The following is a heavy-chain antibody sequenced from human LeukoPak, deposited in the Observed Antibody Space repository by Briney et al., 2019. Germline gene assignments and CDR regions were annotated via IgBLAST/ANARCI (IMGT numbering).Heavy chain of an antibody. V-gene: IGHV3-21*01. J-gene: IGHJ4*02. CDR1: GFTFSSYT. Sequence: GGSLRLSCAASGFTFSSYTMTWVRQAPGKGLEWVSSISRSGDYIFYADSVRGRFTISRDNAKNSLYLQMTSLRAEGTAVYYCAKDRLVGGSDRHPLDYRGQGTLVTVSS. CDR3: AKDRLVGGSDRHPLDY. D-gene: IGHD1-26*01. CDR2: ISRSGDYI.